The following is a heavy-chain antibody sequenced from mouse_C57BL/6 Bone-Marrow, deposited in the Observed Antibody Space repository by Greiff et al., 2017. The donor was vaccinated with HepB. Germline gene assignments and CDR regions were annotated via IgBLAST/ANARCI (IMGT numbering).Heavy chain of an antibody. D-gene: IGHD2-5*01. CDR2: FYPGSGSI. V-gene: IGHV1-62-2*01. Sequence: VQRVESGAELVKPGASVKLSCKASGYTFTEYTIHWVKQRSGQGLEWIGWFYPGSGSIKYNEKFKDKATLTADKSSSTVYMELSRLTSEDSAVYFCARHANYYSIYWYFDVWGTGTTVTVSS. J-gene: IGHJ1*03. CDR3: ARHANYYSIYWYFDV. CDR1: GYTFTEYT.